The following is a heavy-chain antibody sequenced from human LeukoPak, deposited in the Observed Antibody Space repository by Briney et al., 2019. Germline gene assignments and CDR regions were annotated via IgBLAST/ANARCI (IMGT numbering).Heavy chain of an antibody. CDR2: MNPNSGNT. Sequence: ASVKVSCKASGYTFTSYDINWVRQATGQGLEWMGRMNPNSGNTGYAQKFQGRVTITRNTSISTAYMELSSLRSEDTAVYYCARARRSGYVDYWGQGTLVTVSS. D-gene: IGHD2-15*01. V-gene: IGHV1-8*03. CDR1: GYTFTSYD. J-gene: IGHJ4*02. CDR3: ARARRSGYVDY.